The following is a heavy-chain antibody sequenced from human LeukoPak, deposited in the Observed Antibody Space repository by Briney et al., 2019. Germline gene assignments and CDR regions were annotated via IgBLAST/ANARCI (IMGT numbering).Heavy chain of an antibody. Sequence: SETLSLTCAVYGGSFSGYYWSWIRQPPGKGLEWIGEINHSGSTNYNPSLKSRVPISVHTSKNQFSLKLSSVPAADTAVYYCARAPGVRDGYKRGNWFDPWGQGTLVTVSS. CDR3: ARAPGVRDGYKRGNWFDP. CDR1: GGSFSGYY. V-gene: IGHV4-34*01. D-gene: IGHD5-24*01. J-gene: IGHJ5*02. CDR2: INHSGST.